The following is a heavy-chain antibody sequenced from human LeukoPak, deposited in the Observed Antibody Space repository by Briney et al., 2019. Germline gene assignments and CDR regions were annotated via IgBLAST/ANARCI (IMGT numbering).Heavy chain of an antibody. V-gene: IGHV3-74*01. Sequence: GSLRLSCAASGFTSSAYWMHCVRQVPGKGLVWVSRINSDVSTTNYADSVKGRFTISRDNAKNTIYLQMNSLRAEDTAVYYCARYGRYRAFDIWGPGTVVTVSS. CDR1: GFTSSAYW. CDR3: ARYGRYRAFDI. CDR2: INSDVSTT. D-gene: IGHD1-26*01. J-gene: IGHJ3*02.